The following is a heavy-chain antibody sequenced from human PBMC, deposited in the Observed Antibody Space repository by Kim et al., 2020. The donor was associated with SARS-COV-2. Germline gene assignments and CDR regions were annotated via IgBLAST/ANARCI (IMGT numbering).Heavy chain of an antibody. CDR2: ISYDGSNK. CDR1: GFTFSTYA. J-gene: IGHJ4*02. CDR3: ARDWGGSGWYGIDY. Sequence: GESLRLSCAASGFTFSTYAMHWVRQAPGKGLEWVAVISYDGSNKYYADSVKGRFTISRDNSKNTLYLQMNSLRAEDTAVYYCARDWGGSGWYGIDYWGQG. D-gene: IGHD6-19*01. V-gene: IGHV3-30-3*01.